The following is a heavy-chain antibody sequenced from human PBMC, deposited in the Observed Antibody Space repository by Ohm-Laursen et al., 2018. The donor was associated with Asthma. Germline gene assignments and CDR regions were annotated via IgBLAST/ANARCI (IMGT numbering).Heavy chain of an antibody. J-gene: IGHJ4*02. CDR1: GFTFSTYW. V-gene: IGHV3-74*01. CDR2: VYGDGSNT. Sequence: SLRHSCAASGFTFSTYWMHWVRQAPGKGLVWVSRVYGDGSNTIYADSVKGRFTISRDNAKNTLYLQMNSLRAEDTAVYYCTRGGHYGSYFDYWGQGTLVTVSS. CDR3: TRGGHYGSYFDY. D-gene: IGHD4-17*01.